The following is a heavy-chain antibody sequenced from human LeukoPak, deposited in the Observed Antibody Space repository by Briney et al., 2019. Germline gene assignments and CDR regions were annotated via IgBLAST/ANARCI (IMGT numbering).Heavy chain of an antibody. D-gene: IGHD6-19*01. J-gene: IGHJ5*02. CDR2: IYHSGST. CDR1: GGSISSSNW. CDR3: ARGPEQWLVRSNWFDP. V-gene: IGHV4-4*02. Sequence: SEALSLTCAVSGGSISSSNWWSWVRQPPGKGLEWIGEIYHSGSTNYNPSLKSRVTISVDKSKNQFSLKLSSVTAADTAVYYCARGPEQWLVRSNWFDPWGQGTLVTVSS.